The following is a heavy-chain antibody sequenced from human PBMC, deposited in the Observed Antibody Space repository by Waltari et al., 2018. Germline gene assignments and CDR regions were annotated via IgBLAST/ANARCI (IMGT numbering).Heavy chain of an antibody. CDR2: IYWDGDK. Sequence: PPGKALEWLALIYWDGDKRFSPSLKNRLTITKDTSKNQVVLTMTNMDPVDTATYYCAHRSDSRCWFRFDYWGQGTLVTVSS. CDR3: AHRSDSRCWFRFDY. V-gene: IGHV2-5*02. J-gene: IGHJ4*02. D-gene: IGHD6-19*01.